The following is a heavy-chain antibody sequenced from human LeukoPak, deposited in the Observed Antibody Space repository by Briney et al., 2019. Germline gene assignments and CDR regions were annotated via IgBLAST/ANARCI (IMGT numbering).Heavy chain of an antibody. D-gene: IGHD1-26*01. CDR2: IEQDGSEK. CDR3: ARISGSSKKYFQH. CDR1: GFTFSNYW. J-gene: IGHJ1*01. Sequence: GGSLRLSCAASGFTFSNYWMSWVRQAPWKGLEWVANIEQDGSEKYYVDSVKGRFTISRDNANNSVYLQMNSLRAEDTALYYCARISGSSKKYFQHWGQGTLVTVSS. V-gene: IGHV3-7*01.